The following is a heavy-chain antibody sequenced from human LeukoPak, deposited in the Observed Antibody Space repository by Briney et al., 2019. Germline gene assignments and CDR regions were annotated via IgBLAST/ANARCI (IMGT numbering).Heavy chain of an antibody. V-gene: IGHV4-39*01. D-gene: IGHD6-13*01. CDR2: IYYSGST. Sequence: SETLSLTCTVSGGSISSSRYYWAWIRQPPGKGLDWIGTIYYSGSTYYNPSLKSRVTISVDTSKNQFSLRLSSVTAADTALYYCACLAGRSSSWRAYYFDYWGQGTLVTVSS. CDR3: ACLAGRSSSWRAYYFDY. J-gene: IGHJ4*02. CDR1: GGSISSSRYY.